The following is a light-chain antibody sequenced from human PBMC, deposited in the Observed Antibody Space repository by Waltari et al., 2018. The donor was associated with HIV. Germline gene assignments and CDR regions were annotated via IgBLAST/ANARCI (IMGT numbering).Light chain of an antibody. Sequence: QSVLTQPPSVSGAPGQSVTISCTGSSPNTGAGYDVHWYRQLPGTAPKLLIHGNNNRPSGVPDRFSNSKSGRSASLAITGLQTEDEADYYCQSHDSSLSGSVFGGGTKLTVL. CDR2: GNN. CDR1: SPNTGAGYD. CDR3: QSHDSSLSGSV. J-gene: IGLJ2*01. V-gene: IGLV1-40*01.